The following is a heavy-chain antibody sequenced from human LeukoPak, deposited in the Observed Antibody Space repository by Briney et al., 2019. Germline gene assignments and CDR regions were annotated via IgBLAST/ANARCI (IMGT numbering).Heavy chain of an antibody. CDR2: IHYSGST. D-gene: IGHD3-22*01. Sequence: PSETLSLTCTVSDGSISSYYWNWIRQAPGKGLEWIAYIHYSGSTNYNPSLESRVTISVDTSKNQFSLKLSSVTAADTAVYYCARGTYYFDNSGLSKHFDFWGQGALVTVSS. J-gene: IGHJ4*02. CDR1: DGSISSYY. V-gene: IGHV4-59*01. CDR3: ARGTYYFDNSGLSKHFDF.